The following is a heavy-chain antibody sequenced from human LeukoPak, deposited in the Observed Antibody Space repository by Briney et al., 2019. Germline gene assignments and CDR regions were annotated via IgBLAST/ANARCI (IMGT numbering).Heavy chain of an antibody. CDR2: ILSKTDGGTT. J-gene: IGHJ4*02. Sequence: GGSLRLSCTPSGFTFNDASVTWVRQAPGKGLEWVGRILSKTDGGTTDYAAPVKGRFTISRDDSKNTLYLQMYSLQPDDTGVYYCSTYYHSGLGYWGQGTLVTVSS. CDR3: STYYHSGLGY. CDR1: GFTFNDAS. V-gene: IGHV3-15*01. D-gene: IGHD3-16*01.